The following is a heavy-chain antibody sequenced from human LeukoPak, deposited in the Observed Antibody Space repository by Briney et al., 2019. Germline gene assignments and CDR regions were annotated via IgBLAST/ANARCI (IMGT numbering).Heavy chain of an antibody. CDR1: GFTFSSYG. Sequence: GGSLRLSCAASGFTFSSYGMHWVRQAPGKGLEWVAVIWYDGSNKYHADSVKGRFTISRDNSKNTLYLQMNSLRAEDTAVYYCARPPYGEAVEYYFDYWGQGTLVTVSS. CDR3: ARPPYGEAVEYYFDY. V-gene: IGHV3-33*01. CDR2: IWYDGSNK. D-gene: IGHD3-10*01. J-gene: IGHJ4*02.